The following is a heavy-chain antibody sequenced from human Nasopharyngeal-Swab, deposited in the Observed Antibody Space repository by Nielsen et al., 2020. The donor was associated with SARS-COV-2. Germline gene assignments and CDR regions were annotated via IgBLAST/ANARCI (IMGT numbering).Heavy chain of an antibody. CDR2: IYPGDSDT. CDR3: ARHGDCDCSGGSCYGDY. D-gene: IGHD2-15*01. CDR1: GYSFTSYW. Sequence: GESLKISCKGSGYSFTSYWIGWVRQMPGKGLEWMGIIYPGDSDTRYSPSFQGQVTISADKSISTAYLQWSSLKASDTAMYYCARHGDCDCSGGSCYGDYWGQGTLVTVSS. J-gene: IGHJ4*02. V-gene: IGHV5-51*01.